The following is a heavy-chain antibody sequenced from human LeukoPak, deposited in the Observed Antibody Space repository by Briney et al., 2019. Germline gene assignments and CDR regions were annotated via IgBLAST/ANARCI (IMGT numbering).Heavy chain of an antibody. Sequence: EASAKVSCKASGYTFSSYAMYWVRQAPGQRLEWMGWINAGNGNTKYSQKFQGRVTITRDTSASTAYMELSSLRSEDTAVYYCARAHRGGDYWGQGTLVTVSS. CDR1: GYTFSSYA. V-gene: IGHV1-3*01. J-gene: IGHJ4*02. CDR3: ARAHRGGDY. D-gene: IGHD4-23*01. CDR2: INAGNGNT.